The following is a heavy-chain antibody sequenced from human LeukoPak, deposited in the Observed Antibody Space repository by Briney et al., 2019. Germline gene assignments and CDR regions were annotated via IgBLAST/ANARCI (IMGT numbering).Heavy chain of an antibody. CDR2: IYTSGST. J-gene: IGHJ5*02. D-gene: IGHD3-10*01. CDR3: VRDAWFGDSSWFDP. Sequence: PSETLSLTCTVSGGSISSYYWSWIRQPAGKGLEWIGRIYTSGSTNYNPSLKSRVTMSVDTSKNQFSLKLSSVTAADTAVYYCVRDAWFGDSSWFDPWGQGTLVTVSS. CDR1: GGSISSYY. V-gene: IGHV4-4*07.